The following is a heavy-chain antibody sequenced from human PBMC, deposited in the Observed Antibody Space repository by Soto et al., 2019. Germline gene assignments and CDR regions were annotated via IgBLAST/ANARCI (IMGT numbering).Heavy chain of an antibody. Sequence: RVSLRLSLAAPRLFSSHCMHWVRHARGKGLVWVSRIDSAGNTINYADSVKGRFTISRDNAQNTLYLQMDSLRVEDTAVYYCARGPTDYTTTEYVRHYWGEAPLITV. CDR1: RLFSSHC. CDR2: IDSAGNTI. D-gene: IGHD3-3*01. V-gene: IGHV3-74*01. CDR3: ARGPTDYTTTEYVRHY. J-gene: IGHJ4*01.